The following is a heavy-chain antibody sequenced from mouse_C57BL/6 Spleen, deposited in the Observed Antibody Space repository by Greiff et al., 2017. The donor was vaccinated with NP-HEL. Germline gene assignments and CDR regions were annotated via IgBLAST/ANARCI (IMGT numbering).Heavy chain of an antibody. J-gene: IGHJ2*01. CDR3: TRWRNTYGSSYNFDY. CDR1: GYTFTDYE. D-gene: IGHD1-1*01. CDR2: IDPETGGT. V-gene: IGHV1-15*01. Sequence: VKLMESGAELVRLGASVTLSCKASGYTFTDYEMHWVKQTPVHGLEWIGAIDPETGGTAYNQKFKGKAILTADKSSSTAYMELRSLTSEDSAVYYCTRWRNTYGSSYNFDYWGQGTTLTVSS.